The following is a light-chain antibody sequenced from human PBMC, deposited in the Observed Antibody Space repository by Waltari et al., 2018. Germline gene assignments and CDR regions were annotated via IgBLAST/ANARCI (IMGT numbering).Light chain of an antibody. Sequence: IVMTQSPATLSASPGEGATLSCKASQSLSSHLAWYQQKPGQLPRLLIYGASTRATGIPARFSGSGSGTEFTLTISSLQAEDFAVYYCQERGRTFGQGTKVEIK. V-gene: IGKV3-15*01. CDR1: QSLSSH. CDR2: GAS. J-gene: IGKJ1*01. CDR3: QERGRT.